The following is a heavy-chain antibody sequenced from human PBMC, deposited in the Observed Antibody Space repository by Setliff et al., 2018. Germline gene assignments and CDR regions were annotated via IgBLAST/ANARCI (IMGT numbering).Heavy chain of an antibody. D-gene: IGHD3-22*01. Sequence: GGSLILSCAASGFIFGSDYMGWIRQTPGKGLEWVANIRHDGGDRNYVDSVKGRFTISRDNAKNSLYLQMNSLRAEDMAVYYCARDRGSSGYYPSGHFDYWGQGTLVTVSS. CDR1: GFIFGSDY. V-gene: IGHV3-7*01. CDR3: ARDRGSSGYYPSGHFDY. CDR2: IRHDGGDR. J-gene: IGHJ4*02.